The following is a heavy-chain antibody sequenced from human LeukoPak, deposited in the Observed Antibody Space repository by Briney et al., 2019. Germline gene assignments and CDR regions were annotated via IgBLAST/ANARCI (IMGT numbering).Heavy chain of an antibody. CDR3: ARDAPFYYDYGDQNYYYYYGMDV. CDR2: IWYDGSNK. CDR1: GFTFSSYG. V-gene: IGHV3-33*01. Sequence: PGGSLRLSCAASGFTFSSYGMHWVRQAPGKGLEWVSVIWYDGSNKYYADSVEGRFTISRDNSKNTLYLQMNSLRAEDTAVYYCARDAPFYYDYGDQNYYYYYGMDVWGQGTTVTVSS. J-gene: IGHJ6*02. D-gene: IGHD4-17*01.